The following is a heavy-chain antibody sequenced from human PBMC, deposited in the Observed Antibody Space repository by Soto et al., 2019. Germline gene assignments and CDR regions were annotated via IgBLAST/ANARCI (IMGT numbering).Heavy chain of an antibody. Sequence: GGSLRLSCAASGFTFSIYGMHWVRHAPGKGLEWVAVISYDGSNKYYADSVKGRFTISRDNSKNTLYLQMNSLRAEDTAVYYCAKVYCSSTSCYKGSGMDVWGQGTTVTVSS. J-gene: IGHJ6*02. CDR3: AKVYCSSTSCYKGSGMDV. CDR1: GFTFSIYG. V-gene: IGHV3-30*18. D-gene: IGHD2-2*02. CDR2: ISYDGSNK.